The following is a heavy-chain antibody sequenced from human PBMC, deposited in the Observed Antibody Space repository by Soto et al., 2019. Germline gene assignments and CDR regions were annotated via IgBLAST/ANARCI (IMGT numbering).Heavy chain of an antibody. Sequence: PGGSLRLSCAASGFTFSSYWMHWVRQAPGKGLVWVSRINSDGSSTSYADSVKGRFTISRDNAKNTLYLQMDSLRAEDTAVYYCARDPIGYDYVWGSYRLGAFDIWGQGTMVTVSS. J-gene: IGHJ3*02. CDR1: GFTFSSYW. CDR3: ARDPIGYDYVWGSYRLGAFDI. D-gene: IGHD3-16*02. V-gene: IGHV3-74*01. CDR2: INSDGSST.